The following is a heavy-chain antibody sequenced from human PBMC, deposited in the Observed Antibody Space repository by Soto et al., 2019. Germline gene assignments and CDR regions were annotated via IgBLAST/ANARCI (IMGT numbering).Heavy chain of an antibody. CDR1: GYTFTSYG. D-gene: IGHD3-10*01. CDR3: ARDDDFGSGSAYVDY. Sequence: QVQLVQSGAEVKKPGASVKVSCKASGYTFTSYGISWVRQAPGQGLEWMGWISAYNGNTNHAQKLQGRVTMTTDTTTSKAYIELRSLRSDDTAVYYCARDDDFGSGSAYVDYWGQGTLVTVSS. J-gene: IGHJ4*02. V-gene: IGHV1-18*01. CDR2: ISAYNGNT.